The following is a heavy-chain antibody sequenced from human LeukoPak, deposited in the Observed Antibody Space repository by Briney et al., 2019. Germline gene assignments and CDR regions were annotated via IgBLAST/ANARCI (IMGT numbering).Heavy chain of an antibody. CDR3: AKGFHYYGSGSAIDY. CDR2: IRSNADNYAT. CDR1: GFTFSGSA. J-gene: IGHJ4*02. V-gene: IGHV3-73*01. Sequence: GGSLRLSCAVSGFTFSGSAMHWVRQASGKGLEWVGRIRSNADNYATVYAASVKGRFTISRDDSKNTAYLQMNSLRAEDTAVYYCAKGFHYYGSGSAIDYWGQGTLVTVSS. D-gene: IGHD3-10*01.